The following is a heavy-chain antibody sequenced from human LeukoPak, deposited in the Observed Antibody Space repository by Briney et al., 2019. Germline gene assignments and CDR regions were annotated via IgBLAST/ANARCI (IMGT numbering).Heavy chain of an antibody. CDR3: ARCGYSYGTGYYFDY. V-gene: IGHV4-59*01. J-gene: IGHJ4*01. D-gene: IGHD5-18*01. CDR2: VHCTGST. CDR1: GGSISNYY. Sequence: KASETLSLTCTVSGGSISNYYWSWIRQPPGKGLEWVGYVHCTGSTGYNPSLKSRVTLSVDTSKNQFSLKLSSVTAADTAVYYCARCGYSYGTGYYFDYWGHGSLVTVSS.